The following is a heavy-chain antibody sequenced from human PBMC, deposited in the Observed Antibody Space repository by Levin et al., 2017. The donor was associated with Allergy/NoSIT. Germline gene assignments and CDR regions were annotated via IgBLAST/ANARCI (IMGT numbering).Heavy chain of an antibody. CDR2: IYYSGST. V-gene: IGHV4-30-4*01. CDR1: GGSISSGDYY. Sequence: SETLSLTCTVSGGSISSGDYYWSWIRQPPGKGLEWIGYIYYSGSTYYNPSLKSRVTISVDTSKNQFSLKLSSVTAADTAVYYCARDDMTTKAGGMDVWGQGTTVTVSS. J-gene: IGHJ6*02. D-gene: IGHD4-11*01. CDR3: ARDDMTTKAGGMDV.